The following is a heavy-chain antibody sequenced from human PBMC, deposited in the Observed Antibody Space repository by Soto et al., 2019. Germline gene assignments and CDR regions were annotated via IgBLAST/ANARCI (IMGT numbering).Heavy chain of an antibody. V-gene: IGHV1-69*01. CDR1: GDSLNNYA. J-gene: IGHJ4*02. CDR2: IIPAFGTP. Sequence: QVQLVQSGAEVKKPGSSVKVSCAASGDSLNNYAVSWVRRTPGQGFEWLGEIIPAFGTPNYAQKFQDRVTITADVHTNTVFMELSSLRSEDTAEYYCAREGLRRGALDYWGQGSLVTVSS. CDR3: AREGLRRGALDY. D-gene: IGHD6-6*01.